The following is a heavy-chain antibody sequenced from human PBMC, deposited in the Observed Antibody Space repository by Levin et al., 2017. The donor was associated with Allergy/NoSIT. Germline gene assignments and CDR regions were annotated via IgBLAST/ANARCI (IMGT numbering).Heavy chain of an antibody. V-gene: IGHV1-46*01. D-gene: IGHD6-13*01. Sequence: AASVKVSCKASGYTFTSYYMHWVRQAPGQGLEWMGIINPSGGSTSYAQKFQGRVTMTRDTSTSTAYMELSSLRSEDTAVYYCVRGVYSSSWYPIESDGMDVWGQGTTVTVSS. J-gene: IGHJ6*02. CDR1: GYTFTSYY. CDR3: VRGVYSSSWYPIESDGMDV. CDR2: INPSGGST.